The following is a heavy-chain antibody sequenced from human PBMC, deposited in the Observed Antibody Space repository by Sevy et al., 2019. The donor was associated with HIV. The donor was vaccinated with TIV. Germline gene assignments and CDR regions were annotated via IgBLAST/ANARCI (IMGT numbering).Heavy chain of an antibody. CDR2: IKQDMSEK. CDR1: GFTFSSYW. V-gene: IGHV3-7*01. J-gene: IGHJ4*02. Sequence: GGAVRLSCAASGFTFSSYWMTWVRQAPGKGLEWVANIKQDMSEKYYADSVKGGFIISRDNARNSLYLQMESLRAEDTAVYYCARAQQVTMLVVIGGLYFDFWGQGTLVTVSS. CDR3: ARAQQVTMLVVIGGLYFDF. D-gene: IGHD3-22*01.